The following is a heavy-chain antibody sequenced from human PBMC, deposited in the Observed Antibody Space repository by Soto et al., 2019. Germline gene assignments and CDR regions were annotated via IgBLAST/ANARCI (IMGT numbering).Heavy chain of an antibody. CDR3: ARDLGTTNYYFDY. CDR2: IWYDGSKK. CDR1: GFTFSRYG. Sequence: PGGSLRLSCTVSGFTFSRYGMHWVRRAPGKGLERVAVIWYDGSKKYYADSVKGRFAISRDDSKNTLYLQMNSLRAEDTAVYSCARDLGTTNYYFDYWGQGTLVTVSS. D-gene: IGHD3-16*01. V-gene: IGHV3-33*01. J-gene: IGHJ4*02.